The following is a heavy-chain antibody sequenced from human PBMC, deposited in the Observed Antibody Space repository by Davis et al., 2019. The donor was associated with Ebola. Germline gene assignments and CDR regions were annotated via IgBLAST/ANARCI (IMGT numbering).Heavy chain of an antibody. CDR1: GFTFSSSW. CDR2: IKSDGSFT. Sequence: GESLKISCAASGFTFSSSWMQWVRQAPGKGLVWVSRIKSDGSFTRYADSVKGRFTIFRDNAKNSLYLQVNSLRAEDTAVYYCARDLGIRCGGDCFDLDSWGQGTLVTVSS. CDR3: ARDLGIRCGGDCFDLDS. V-gene: IGHV3-74*01. D-gene: IGHD2-21*02. J-gene: IGHJ4*02.